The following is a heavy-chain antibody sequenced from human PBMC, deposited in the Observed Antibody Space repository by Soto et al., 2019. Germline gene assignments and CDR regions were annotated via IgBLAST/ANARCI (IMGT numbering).Heavy chain of an antibody. CDR3: ARVLSGYVLYYFDY. J-gene: IGHJ4*02. V-gene: IGHV3-11*06. CDR1: GFTFSDYY. CDR2: ISSSSSYT. Sequence: QVQLVESGGGLVKPGGSLRLACAASGFTFSDYYMSWIRQAPGKGLEWVPYISSSSSYTNYADSVKGRFTISRDNAKYSLYLQMNSLRAEDTAVYYCARVLSGYVLYYFDYWGQGTLVTVSS. D-gene: IGHD5-12*01.